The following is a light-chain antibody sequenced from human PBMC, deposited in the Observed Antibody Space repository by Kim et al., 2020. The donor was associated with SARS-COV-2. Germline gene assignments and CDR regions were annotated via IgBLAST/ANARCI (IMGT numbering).Light chain of an antibody. CDR3: QQYYSTPLT. Sequence: RATINCKSSQGVLYSSNNKNYLAWYQQKPGQPPKLLIYWASTRESGVPDRFSGSGSGTDFTLTISSLQAEDVAVYYCQQYYSTPLTFGGGTKLEI. CDR2: WAS. CDR1: QGVLYSSNNKNY. J-gene: IGKJ4*01. V-gene: IGKV4-1*01.